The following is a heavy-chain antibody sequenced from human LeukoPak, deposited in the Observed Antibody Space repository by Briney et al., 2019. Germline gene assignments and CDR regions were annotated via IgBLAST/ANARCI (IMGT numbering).Heavy chain of an antibody. J-gene: IGHJ5*02. CDR2: FDPEDGET. CDR3: ATALAAGGSSTT. V-gene: IGHV1-24*01. CDR1: GYTLTELS. D-gene: IGHD3-10*01. Sequence: ASVKVSCKVSGYTLTELSMHWVRQAPGKGLEWMGGFDPEDGETIYAQKFQGTVTMTEDTSTDTAYMELSSLRSEDTAVYYCATALAAGGSSTTWGEGTLFTVSS.